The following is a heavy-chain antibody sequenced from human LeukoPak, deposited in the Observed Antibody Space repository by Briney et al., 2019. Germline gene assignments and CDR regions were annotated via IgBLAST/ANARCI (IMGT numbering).Heavy chain of an antibody. V-gene: IGHV3-48*03. CDR1: GFTFSTYE. Sequence: RAGGSLRLSCAASGFTFSTYEMNWVRQAPGKGLEWVSYISSSGSNRYYADSVKGRFTISRDNAKNSVYLQMNSLRAEDTAVYYCARDLMIVMVEEEGSADYWGQGTLVTVSS. D-gene: IGHD3-22*01. CDR2: ISSSGSNR. J-gene: IGHJ4*02. CDR3: ARDLMIVMVEEEGSADY.